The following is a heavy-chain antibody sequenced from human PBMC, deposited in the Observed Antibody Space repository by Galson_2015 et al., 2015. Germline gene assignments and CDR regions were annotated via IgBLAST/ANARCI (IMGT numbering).Heavy chain of an antibody. J-gene: IGHJ5*02. CDR3: AKEGDNWSDREQSTWFDP. V-gene: IGHV3-23*01. Sequence: SLRLSCAASGFTFSSYAMNWVRQAPGKGLEWVSAISGGGGSTYYADSVKGRFTISRDNSKDTLYLQLNSLRAEDTALYYCAKEGDNWSDREQSTWFDPWGQGTLVTVSS. CDR2: ISGGGGST. CDR1: GFTFSSYA. D-gene: IGHD1-1*01.